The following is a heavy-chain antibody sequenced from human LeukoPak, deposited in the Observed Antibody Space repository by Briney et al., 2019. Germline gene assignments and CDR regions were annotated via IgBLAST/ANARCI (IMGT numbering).Heavy chain of an antibody. J-gene: IGHJ6*02. CDR2: INPSGGST. CDR1: GYTFTSYS. D-gene: IGHD5-24*01. CDR3: ARDRRDGYLYYYYYGMDV. V-gene: IGHV1-46*01. Sequence: AASVKVSCKASGYTFTSYSMHWVRQAPGQGLEWMGIINPSGGSTSYAQKFQGRVTMTRDTSTSTVYMELSSLRSEDTAVYYCARDRRDGYLYYYYYGMDVWGQGTMVTVSS.